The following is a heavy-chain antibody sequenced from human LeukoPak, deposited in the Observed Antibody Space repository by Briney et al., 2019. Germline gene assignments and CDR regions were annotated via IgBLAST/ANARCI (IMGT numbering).Heavy chain of an antibody. J-gene: IGHJ4*02. V-gene: IGHV3-7*01. CDR3: ARDGIHYGDYP. CDR1: GFTFSSYY. D-gene: IGHD4-17*01. CDR2: VKEDGTEK. Sequence: TGGSLRLSCAASGFTFSSYYMSWLRQAPGKGLEWVAHVKEDGTEKYYVDSVKGRFTISRDNAKNSLYLQMNSLRAEDTAVYYCARDGIHYGDYPWGLGTLVTVSS.